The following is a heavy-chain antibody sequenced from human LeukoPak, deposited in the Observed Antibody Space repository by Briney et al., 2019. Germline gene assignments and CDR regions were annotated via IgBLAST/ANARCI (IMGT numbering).Heavy chain of an antibody. CDR3: ARGIRLSTPGIAVAAEVDY. CDR2: IYYSGST. J-gene: IGHJ4*02. Sequence: SETLSLTCTVSGGSISSGDYYWSWIRQPPGKGLEWIGYIYYSGSTYYNPSLKSRVTISVDTSKNQFSLKLSSVTAADTAVYYCARGIRLSTPGIAVAAEVDYWGQGTLVTVSS. D-gene: IGHD6-19*01. CDR1: GGSISSGDYY. V-gene: IGHV4-30-4*01.